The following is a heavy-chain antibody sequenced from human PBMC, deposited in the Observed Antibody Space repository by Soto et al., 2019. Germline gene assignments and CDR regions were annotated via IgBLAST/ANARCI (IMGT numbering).Heavy chain of an antibody. J-gene: IGHJ4*02. CDR3: AKESRGGHFDY. V-gene: IGHV3-23*01. Sequence: GGSLRLSCAASGFPFSSYAMSWVRQAPGKGLEWVSAISGSVIATYYADSVKGRFTVSRDNSKNTLYLQMNTLRAEDTAVYYCAKESRGGHFDYWGQRTLVTVSS. CDR1: GFPFSSYA. CDR2: ISGSVIAT.